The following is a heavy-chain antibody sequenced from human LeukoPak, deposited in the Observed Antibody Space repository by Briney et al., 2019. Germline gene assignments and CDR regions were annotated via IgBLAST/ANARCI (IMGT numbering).Heavy chain of an antibody. Sequence: GGSLRLSCAPSGFTLCEYYMSWIRQAPGEGREWVSYISSSSSYTNYAHSVKGRFTISRDNAKNSLYLQMSSLGAEDTAVYCCARIYRSGSYHPFDRWGQGTPVTVSS. V-gene: IGHV3-11*06. CDR1: GFTLCEYY. J-gene: IGHJ5*02. CDR2: ISSSSSYT. D-gene: IGHD3-10*01. CDR3: ARIYRSGSYHPFDR.